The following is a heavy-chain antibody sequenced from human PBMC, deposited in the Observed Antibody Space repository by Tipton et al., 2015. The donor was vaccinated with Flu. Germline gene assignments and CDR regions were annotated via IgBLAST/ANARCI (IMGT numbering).Heavy chain of an antibody. CDR3: VRRIYGWDNH. CDR2: ISGSGGKT. Sequence: GSLRLSCAASGFTFSSYAMRWVRQAPGKGLEWVSGISGSGGKTYYADSVKGRFTISRDNSKNTLYLQMNSLRVDDTAMYYCVRRIYGWDNHSGQGILVTVSS. D-gene: IGHD3-10*01. CDR1: GFTFSSYA. J-gene: IGHJ4*02. V-gene: IGHV3-23*01.